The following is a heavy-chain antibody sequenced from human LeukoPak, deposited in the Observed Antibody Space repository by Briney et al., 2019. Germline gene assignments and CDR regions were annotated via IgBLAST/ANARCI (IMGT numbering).Heavy chain of an antibody. D-gene: IGHD3-16*01. CDR2: IYCSGST. CDR3: ATCFVPDAFDI. CDR1: GGSISGSNYY. Sequence: SETLCLSCAASGGSISGSNYYWVWIRQRQGKGPVWNGSIYCSGSTYSNPSLNSRISTWVDTSKNQFSLKLRSVTAADTGVYFCATCFVPDAFDIWGQGTMVSVSS. J-gene: IGHJ3*02. V-gene: IGHV4-39*07.